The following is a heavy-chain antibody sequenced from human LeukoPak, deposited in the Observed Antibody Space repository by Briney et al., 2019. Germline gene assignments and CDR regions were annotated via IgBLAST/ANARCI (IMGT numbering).Heavy chain of an antibody. CDR1: GGSFSGYY. CDR3: ARGGPITIFGVAHNWFDP. Sequence: SETLSLTCAVYGGSFSGYYWSWIRQPPGKGLEWIGEINHSGSTNYNPSLKSRVTISVDTSKNQFSLKLSSVTAADTAVYYCARGGPITIFGVAHNWFDPWGQGTLVTVSS. CDR2: INHSGST. D-gene: IGHD3-3*01. J-gene: IGHJ5*02. V-gene: IGHV4-34*01.